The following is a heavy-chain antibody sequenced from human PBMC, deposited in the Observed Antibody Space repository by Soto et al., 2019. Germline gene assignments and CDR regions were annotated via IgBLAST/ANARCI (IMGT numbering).Heavy chain of an antibody. Sequence: PSETLSLTCTVSGGSISSYYWTWFRQPAGKGLEWIGRMYTSGSTDYNPSLKSRVTMSVDTSKNQFSLKLSSVTAADTAVYYCARGRGIAAAGPSDYWGQGTLVTVSS. CDR1: GGSISSYY. J-gene: IGHJ4*02. D-gene: IGHD6-13*01. CDR3: ARGRGIAAAGPSDY. V-gene: IGHV4-4*07. CDR2: MYTSGST.